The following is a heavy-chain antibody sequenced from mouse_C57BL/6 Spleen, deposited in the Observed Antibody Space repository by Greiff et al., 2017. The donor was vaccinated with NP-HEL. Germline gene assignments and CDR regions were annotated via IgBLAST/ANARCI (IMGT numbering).Heavy chain of an antibody. J-gene: IGHJ1*03. D-gene: IGHD1-1*01. CDR3: ARPQFITTPYFDV. Sequence: DVKLVESGGGLVKPGGSLKLSCAASGFTFSDYGMHWVRQAPEKGLEWVAYISSGSSTIYYADTVKGRFTISRDNAKNTLFLQMTSLRSEDTAMYYCARPQFITTPYFDVWGTGTTVTVSS. V-gene: IGHV5-17*01. CDR2: ISSGSSTI. CDR1: GFTFSDYG.